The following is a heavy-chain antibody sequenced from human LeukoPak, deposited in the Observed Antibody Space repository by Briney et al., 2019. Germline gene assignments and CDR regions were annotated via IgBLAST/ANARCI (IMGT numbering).Heavy chain of an antibody. CDR2: FDPEDGET. CDR1: GYTLTELS. Sequence: GASVKVSCKVSGYTLTELSMHWVRQAPGKGLEWMGGFDPEDGETIYAQKFQGRVIMTEDTSTDTAYMELSSLRSEDTAVYYCATDVPTYSSSWADVGYWGQGTLVTVSS. J-gene: IGHJ4*02. V-gene: IGHV1-24*01. CDR3: ATDVPTYSSSWADVGY. D-gene: IGHD6-13*01.